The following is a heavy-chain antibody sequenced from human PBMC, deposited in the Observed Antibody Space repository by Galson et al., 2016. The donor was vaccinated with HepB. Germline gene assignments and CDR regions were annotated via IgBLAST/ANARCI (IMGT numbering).Heavy chain of an antibody. Sequence: SETLSLTCGVSGGSISNRDYYWGWIRQRPGKGLEWIGNVYYSGTTYYNPSLKSRVTMSVDTSKNQFSLSLTSVTAADTAVYYCALLYTTAHKYWGQGTLVTVSS. CDR1: GGSISNRDYY. CDR2: VYYSGTT. D-gene: IGHD1-1*01. V-gene: IGHV4-39*01. CDR3: ALLYTTAHKY. J-gene: IGHJ4*02.